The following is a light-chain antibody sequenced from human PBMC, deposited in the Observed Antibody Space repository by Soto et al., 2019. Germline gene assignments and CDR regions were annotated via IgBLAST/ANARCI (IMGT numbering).Light chain of an antibody. J-gene: IGKJ1*01. Sequence: EIVMTQSPATLSVSPGERATLSRRASQSVYRNVVWYQQKPGQPPRLLIYGTSTRATGIPARFSGSGSGTEFTLTISSLQSEDFAVYYCQQYNDWPRTFGQGTKVDIK. CDR2: GTS. CDR1: QSVYRN. V-gene: IGKV3-15*01. CDR3: QQYNDWPRT.